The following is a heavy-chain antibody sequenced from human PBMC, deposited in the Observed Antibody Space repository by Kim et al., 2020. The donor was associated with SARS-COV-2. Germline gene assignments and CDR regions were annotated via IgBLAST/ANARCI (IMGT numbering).Heavy chain of an antibody. CDR3: AKGSSGWYLGYFDY. Sequence: GGSLRLSCAASGFTFSGYAMSWVRQAPGKGLEWVSAISGSGGSTYYADSVKGRFTISRDNSKNTLYLQMNSLRAEDTAVYYCAKGSSGWYLGYFDYWGQGTLVTVSS. V-gene: IGHV3-23*01. D-gene: IGHD6-19*01. J-gene: IGHJ4*02. CDR2: ISGSGGST. CDR1: GFTFSGYA.